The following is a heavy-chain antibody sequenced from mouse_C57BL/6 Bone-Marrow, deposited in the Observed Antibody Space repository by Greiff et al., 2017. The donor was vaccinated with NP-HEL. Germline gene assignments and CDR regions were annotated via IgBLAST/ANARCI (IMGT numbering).Heavy chain of an antibody. J-gene: IGHJ1*03. CDR3: ARYYDYDRYFDV. Sequence: QVQLKQPGAELVRPGSSVKLSCKASGYTFTSYWMHWVKQRPIQGLEWIGNIDPSDSETHYNQKFKDKATLTVDKSSSTAYMQLSSLTSEDSAVYYCARYYDYDRYFDVWGTGTTVTVSS. V-gene: IGHV1-52*01. D-gene: IGHD2-4*01. CDR1: GYTFTSYW. CDR2: IDPSDSET.